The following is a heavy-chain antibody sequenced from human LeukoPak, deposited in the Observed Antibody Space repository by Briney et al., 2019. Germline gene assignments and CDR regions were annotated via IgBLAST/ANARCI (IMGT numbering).Heavy chain of an antibody. V-gene: IGHV4-30-4*01. CDR2: IYYSGST. CDR3: ARRDYYDSSGYSI. D-gene: IGHD3-22*01. J-gene: IGHJ4*02. Sequence: SQTLSLTCTVSGGSISSGDYYWSWIRQPPGKGLEWIGYIYYSGSTYYNPSLKSRVTMSVDTSKNQFSLKLSSVTAADTAVYYCARRDYYDSSGYSIWGQGTLVTVSS. CDR1: GGSISSGDYY.